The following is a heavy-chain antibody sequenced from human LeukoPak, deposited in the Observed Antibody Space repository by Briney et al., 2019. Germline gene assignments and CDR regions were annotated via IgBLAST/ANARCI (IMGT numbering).Heavy chain of an antibody. CDR3: ASGSGYYSRVFDY. Sequence: QSSETLSLTCTVSGDSISSGDYYWSWIRQPAGKGLEWIGRISSSGSTNYNPSLKSRVTISVDTSKNQFSLKLSSVTAADTAVYYCASGSGYYSRVFDYWGQGTLVTVSS. V-gene: IGHV4-61*02. J-gene: IGHJ4*02. D-gene: IGHD3-22*01. CDR2: ISSSGST. CDR1: GDSISSGDYY.